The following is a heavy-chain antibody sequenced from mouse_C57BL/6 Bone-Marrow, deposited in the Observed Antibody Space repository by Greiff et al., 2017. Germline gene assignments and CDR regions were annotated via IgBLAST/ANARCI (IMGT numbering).Heavy chain of an antibody. CDR3: ARAIYYGSSYWVAY. J-gene: IGHJ3*01. Sequence: EVKLVESEGGLVQPGSSMKLSCTASGFTFSDYYMAWVRQVPEKGLEWVANINYDGSSTYYLDSLKSRFIISRDNAKNILYLQMSSLKSEDTATCYWARAIYYGSSYWVAYWGQGTLVTVSA. CDR1: GFTFSDYY. D-gene: IGHD1-1*01. CDR2: INYDGSST. V-gene: IGHV5-16*01.